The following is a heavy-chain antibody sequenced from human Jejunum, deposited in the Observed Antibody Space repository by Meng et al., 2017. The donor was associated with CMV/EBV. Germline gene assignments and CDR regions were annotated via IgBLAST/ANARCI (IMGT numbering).Heavy chain of an antibody. Sequence: SGYTFTGYFLRWVRQAPGQGLEWMGWLNPNSGDTTYAQHFQDRVTMTRDTSISTAYMELSRLRSDDTAVYYCATSSSGFDFWTDYWGQGTLVTVSS. J-gene: IGHJ4*02. CDR3: ATSSSGFDFWTDY. CDR1: GYTFTGYF. D-gene: IGHD5-12*01. CDR2: LNPNSGDT. V-gene: IGHV1-2*02.